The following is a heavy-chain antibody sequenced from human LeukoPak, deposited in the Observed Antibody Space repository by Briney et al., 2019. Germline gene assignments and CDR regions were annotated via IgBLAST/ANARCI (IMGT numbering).Heavy chain of an antibody. J-gene: IGHJ4*02. CDR1: EFTFNSYA. CDR3: AKDLAY. Sequence: GGSLRLSCVASEFTFNSYAMTWVRQAPGKGLEWVSSISANNNMYYADSVKGRFTISRDNAKNSLSLQMNSLRAEDTAVYYCAKDLAYWGQGTLVTVSS. V-gene: IGHV3-21*04. CDR2: ISANNNM.